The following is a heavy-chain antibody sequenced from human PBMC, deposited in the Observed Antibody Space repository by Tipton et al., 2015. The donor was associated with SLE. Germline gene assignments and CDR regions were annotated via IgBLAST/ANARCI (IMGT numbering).Heavy chain of an antibody. CDR1: GGSMSTYY. V-gene: IGHV4-59*12. CDR2: IYYSGST. CDR3: ARTTVTPSGMDV. D-gene: IGHD4-17*01. J-gene: IGHJ6*02. Sequence: TLSLTCTVSGGSMSTYYWSWIRQPPGKGLEWIGYIYYSGSTNYNPSLKSRVTISVDTSKNQFSLKLSSVTAADTAVYYCARTTVTPSGMDVWGQGTTVTVSS.